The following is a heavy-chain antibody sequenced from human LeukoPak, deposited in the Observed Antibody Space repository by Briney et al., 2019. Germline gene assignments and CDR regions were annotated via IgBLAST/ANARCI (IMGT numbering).Heavy chain of an antibody. J-gene: IGHJ4*02. CDR2: INHSGST. CDR3: AGITEDIVVVVAD. CDR1: GGSFSGYY. V-gene: IGHV4-34*01. Sequence: KTSETLSLTCAVYGGSFSGYYWSWIRQPPGKGLEWIGEINHSGSTNYNPSLKSRVTISVDTSKNQFSLKLSSVTAADTAVYYCAGITEDIVVVVADWGQGTLVTVSS. D-gene: IGHD2-15*01.